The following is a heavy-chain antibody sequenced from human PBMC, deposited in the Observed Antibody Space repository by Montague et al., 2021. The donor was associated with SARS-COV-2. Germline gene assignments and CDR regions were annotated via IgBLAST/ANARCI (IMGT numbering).Heavy chain of an antibody. V-gene: IGHV6-1*01. J-gene: IGHJ6*03. CDR2: TYYRSRWFN. D-gene: IGHD1-14*01. Sequence: CAISGDSVSSNSAAWNWIRQSPSRGLEWLGRTYYRSRWFNDYAVSIRSRITINPDTSKNQFSLQLNSVTSEDTAVYYCARATEWRGYYYHYYMDVWGKGTTVTVSS. CDR1: GDSVSSNSAA. CDR3: ARATEWRGYYYHYYMDV.